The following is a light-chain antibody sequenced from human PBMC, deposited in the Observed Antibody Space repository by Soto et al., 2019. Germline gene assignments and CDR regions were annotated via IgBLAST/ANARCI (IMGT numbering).Light chain of an antibody. J-gene: IGLJ2*01. CDR2: DVS. Sequence: QSALTQPASVSGSPGQSITISCTGTSSDVGGYNYVSWYQQHPGKAPKFMIYDVSNRPSGVSNRFSGSKSGNTASLTISGLQAEDEADYYCSSHTSSCTLVFGGGTKLTVL. CDR1: SSDVGGYNY. CDR3: SSHTSSCTLV. V-gene: IGLV2-14*01.